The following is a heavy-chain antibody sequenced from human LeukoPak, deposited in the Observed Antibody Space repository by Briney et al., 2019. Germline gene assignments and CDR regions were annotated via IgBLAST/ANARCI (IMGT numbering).Heavy chain of an antibody. CDR1: GGSFSSYY. Sequence: SETLSLTCTVSGGSFSSYYWSWIRQPPGKGLQWIGYIYHSGSTNYNPSLKSRVTISVDTSKNQFSLKLSSVTAADTAVYYCARDNYYGSGSFYAANWFDPWGQRTLVTVSP. D-gene: IGHD3-10*01. V-gene: IGHV4-59*12. CDR2: IYHSGST. J-gene: IGHJ5*02. CDR3: ARDNYYGSGSFYAANWFDP.